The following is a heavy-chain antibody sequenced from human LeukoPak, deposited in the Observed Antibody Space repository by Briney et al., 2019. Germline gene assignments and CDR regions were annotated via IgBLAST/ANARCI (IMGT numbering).Heavy chain of an antibody. D-gene: IGHD3-9*01. Sequence: GGSLRLSCAASGFTFSSYGMHWVRQAPGKGLEWVAVIWYDGSNKYYADSVKGRFTISRDNSKNTLYLQMNSLRAEDTAVYYCAKDRRYYDILTGYYDRGNYYYGMDVWGQGTTVTVSS. J-gene: IGHJ6*02. CDR3: AKDRRYYDILTGYYDRGNYYYGMDV. CDR2: IWYDGSNK. V-gene: IGHV3-30*02. CDR1: GFTFSSYG.